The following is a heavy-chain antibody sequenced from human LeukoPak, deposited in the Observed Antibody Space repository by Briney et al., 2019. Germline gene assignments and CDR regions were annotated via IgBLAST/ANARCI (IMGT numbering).Heavy chain of an antibody. Sequence: ASVKVSCKASGYSFTSFGISWVRQAPGQGLEWIGWISGYNGDANYARSLQGRITMTRDTSTSTAYMELRSLRSDDMAVYYCARDLVKIQVNYFDLWGQGTLVTVSS. V-gene: IGHV1-18*03. CDR2: ISGYNGDA. CDR1: GYSFTSFG. D-gene: IGHD1-1*01. J-gene: IGHJ4*02. CDR3: ARDLVKIQVNYFDL.